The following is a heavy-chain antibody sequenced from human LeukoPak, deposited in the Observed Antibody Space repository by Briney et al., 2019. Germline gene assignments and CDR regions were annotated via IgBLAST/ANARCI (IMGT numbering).Heavy chain of an antibody. V-gene: IGHV5-51*01. D-gene: IGHD3-9*01. J-gene: IGHJ3*01. Sequence: GESLKISCKGSGYSFSRYWIAWVRQMPGKGLEWMGIIYFGDSDTRYRPSFQGQVTISADKSISTAYLQWSNLKASDTAMYYCARGLTETGLGAFDLWGQGTMIAVSS. CDR3: ARGLTETGLGAFDL. CDR1: GYSFSRYW. CDR2: IYFGDSDT.